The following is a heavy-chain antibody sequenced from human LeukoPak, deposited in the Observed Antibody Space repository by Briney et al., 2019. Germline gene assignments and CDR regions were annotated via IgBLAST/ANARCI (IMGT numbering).Heavy chain of an antibody. V-gene: IGHV3-66*01. CDR3: ARASGDHYFDY. J-gene: IGHJ4*02. CDR1: GFTVSSNY. CDR2: IYSGGST. D-gene: IGHD3-10*01. Sequence: PGGSLRLSCAASGFTVSSNYMSWVRQAPGKGLEWVSVIYSGGSTYYADSVKGRFTISRDNSKNMLYLQMNSLRAEDTAVYYCARASGDHYFDYWGQGTLVTVSS.